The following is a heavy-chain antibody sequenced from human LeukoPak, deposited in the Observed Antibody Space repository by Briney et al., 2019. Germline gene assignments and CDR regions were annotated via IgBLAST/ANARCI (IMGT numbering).Heavy chain of an antibody. V-gene: IGHV4-34*01. CDR2: INHSGST. CDR3: ASGDYYYGMDV. Sequence: SSETLSLTCAVYGGSFSGYYWSWIRQPPGKGLEWIGEINHSGSTNYNPSLKSRVTISVDTSKNQFSLKLSSVTAADTAVYYCASGDYYYGMDVWGQGTTVTVSS. CDR1: GGSFSGYY. D-gene: IGHD3-10*01. J-gene: IGHJ6*02.